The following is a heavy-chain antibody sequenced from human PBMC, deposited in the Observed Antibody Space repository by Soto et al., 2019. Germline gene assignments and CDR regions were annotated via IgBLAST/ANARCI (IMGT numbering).Heavy chain of an antibody. D-gene: IGHD6-19*01. CDR3: ARDLSAWSDY. V-gene: IGHV3-74*01. Sequence: EVQLVESGGGLVQPGGSLRLSWTTSGFTFSNSWMHWVRQAPGKGPVWVARIDQDGSVTSYADPVEGRFTISRDNAKNTLFLQMNSLRDEDTAVYHCARDLSAWSDYWGQGTLVTVSS. CDR2: IDQDGSVT. J-gene: IGHJ4*02. CDR1: GFTFSNSW.